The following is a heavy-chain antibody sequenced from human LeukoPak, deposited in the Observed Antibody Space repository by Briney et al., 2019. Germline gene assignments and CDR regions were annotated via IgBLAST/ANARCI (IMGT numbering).Heavy chain of an antibody. CDR2: IYHTGTT. V-gene: IGHV4-38-2*02. CDR3: ARVNYDSSGYYANLGY. Sequence: KASETLSLTCSVSGISVNTTYFWGWIRQAPGKGLEWIGSIYHTGTTDYNPSLKSRVTISVDTSKNQFSLKLSSVTAADTAVYYCARVNYDSSGYYANLGYWGQGTLVTVSS. D-gene: IGHD3-22*01. J-gene: IGHJ4*02. CDR1: GISVNTTYF.